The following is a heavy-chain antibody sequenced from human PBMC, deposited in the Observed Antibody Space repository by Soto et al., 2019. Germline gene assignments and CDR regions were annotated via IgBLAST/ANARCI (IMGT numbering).Heavy chain of an antibody. J-gene: IGHJ4*02. CDR1: GYTFTSYA. CDR3: ARVARRITMIVVPELYFDY. CDR2: INAGNGNT. D-gene: IGHD3-22*01. Sequence: ASVKVSCKASGYTFTSYAMHWVRQAPGQRLEWMGWINAGNGNTKYSQKFQGRVTITRDTSASTAYMELSSLRSEDTAVYYCARVARRITMIVVPELYFDYWGQGTLVTVSS. V-gene: IGHV1-3*01.